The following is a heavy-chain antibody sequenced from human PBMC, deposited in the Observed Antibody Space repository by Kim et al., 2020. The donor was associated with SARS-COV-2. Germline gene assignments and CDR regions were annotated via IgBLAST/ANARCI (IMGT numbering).Heavy chain of an antibody. Sequence: GGSLRLSCAASGFTFSSYGMHWVRQATGKGLEWVAVIWYDGSNKYYADSVKGRFTISRDNSKNTLYLPMNSLRAEDTAVHNCARTLVPSGYYGMDVWGQG. CDR1: GFTFSSYG. V-gene: IGHV3-33*01. CDR3: ARTLVPSGYYGMDV. J-gene: IGHJ6*02. D-gene: IGHD6-13*01. CDR2: IWYDGSNK.